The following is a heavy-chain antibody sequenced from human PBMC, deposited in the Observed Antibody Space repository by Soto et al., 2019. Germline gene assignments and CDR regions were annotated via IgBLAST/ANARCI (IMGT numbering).Heavy chain of an antibody. J-gene: IGHJ5*02. CDR3: AHRLSYVVFHP. CDR1: GFSLSTSGVH. V-gene: IGHV2-5*02. Sequence: QITLKESGPTLVRPTQTLTLTCTFSGFSLSTSGVHVGWIRQPPGKALEWLAVIYWDDTKRYNSSLESRLTITKDTSKNQVVLTMTNMDPVDTATYYCAHRLSYVVFHPWGQGTLGTVSS. D-gene: IGHD3-16*01. CDR2: IYWDDTK.